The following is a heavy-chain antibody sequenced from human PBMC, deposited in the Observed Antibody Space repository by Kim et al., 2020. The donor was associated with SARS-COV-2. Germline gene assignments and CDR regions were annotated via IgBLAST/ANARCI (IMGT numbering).Heavy chain of an antibody. D-gene: IGHD2-21*01. Sequence: GGSLRLSCAASGFTFSNYNMSWVRQAPGKGLEWVSSISGSGSNIYYADSVKGRFTISRDNAKNSLYLQMNSLRAEDTAVYYCARGPYGGDLAANYYG. J-gene: IGHJ6*01. CDR2: ISGSGSNI. CDR1: GFTFSNYN. CDR3: ARGPYGGDLAANYYG. V-gene: IGHV3-21*04.